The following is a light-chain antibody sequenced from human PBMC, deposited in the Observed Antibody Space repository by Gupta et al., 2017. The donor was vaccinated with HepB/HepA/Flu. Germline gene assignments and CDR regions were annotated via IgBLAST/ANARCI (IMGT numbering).Light chain of an antibody. V-gene: IGLV5-37*01. CDR1: SDINVGSYN. CDR2: YYSDSHK. Sequence: QPVLTQPPSSSASPGESARLTCTLPSDINVGSYNIYWYQQKPGSPPRYLLYYYSDSHKGQGSGVPSRFSGSKYASATTVTLLISGLQAEDESYYYCTNWPSNAWVFGGGTKLTVL. CDR3: TNWPSNAWV. J-gene: IGLJ2*01.